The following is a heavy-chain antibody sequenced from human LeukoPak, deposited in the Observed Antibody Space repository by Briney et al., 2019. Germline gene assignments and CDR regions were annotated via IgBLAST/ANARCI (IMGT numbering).Heavy chain of an antibody. CDR3: SRGRTTASTSGTLYDY. CDR1: GYTFTGYY. V-gene: IGHV1-2*02. D-gene: IGHD3-3*01. J-gene: IGHJ4*02. CDR2: INPNSGGI. Sequence: ASVKVSCKTSGYTFTGYYMHWVRQAPGHRLEWMGWINPNSGGINYAQKFQGRVTMTRDTAINPAYMELNRLRSDDAAMYYCSRGRTTASTSGTLYDYWGQGTLVTVSS.